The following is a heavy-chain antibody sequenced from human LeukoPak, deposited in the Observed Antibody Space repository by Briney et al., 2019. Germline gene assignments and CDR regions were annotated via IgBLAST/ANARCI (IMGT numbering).Heavy chain of an antibody. CDR2: IWYDGGYK. J-gene: IGHJ4*02. D-gene: IGHD3-22*01. Sequence: HPGGSLRLSCAASGFTFSNYGMHWVRQAPGKGLEWVAGIWYDGGYKYYGDSVKGRFTISRDNSKNTLFLQMDSLRAEDTAVYYCARNYYDSSGYQESTFNYWGQGTLVTVSS. CDR1: GFTFSNYG. CDR3: ARNYYDSSGYQESTFNY. V-gene: IGHV3-33*01.